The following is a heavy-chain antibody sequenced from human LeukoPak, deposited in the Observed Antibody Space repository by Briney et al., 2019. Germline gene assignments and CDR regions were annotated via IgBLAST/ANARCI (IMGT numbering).Heavy chain of an antibody. Sequence: GASVKVSCKVSGYTLTELSMHWVRQAPGKGLEWMGGFDPEDGETIYAQKFQGRVTMTEDTSTDTAYMELSSLRSEDTAVYYCSGVPAAMRVNWFDPWGQGTLVTVSS. CDR3: SGVPAAMRVNWFDP. J-gene: IGHJ5*02. V-gene: IGHV1-24*01. CDR1: GYTLTELS. CDR2: FDPEDGET. D-gene: IGHD2-2*01.